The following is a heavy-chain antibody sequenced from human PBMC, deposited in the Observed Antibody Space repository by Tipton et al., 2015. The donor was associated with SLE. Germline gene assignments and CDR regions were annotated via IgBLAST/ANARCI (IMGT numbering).Heavy chain of an antibody. CDR1: GFTFSSYE. CDR3: AREGRLGVDAFDI. V-gene: IGHV3-48*03. D-gene: IGHD3-10*01. Sequence: SLRLSCAASGFTFSSYEMNWVRQVPGKGLEWVSYISSSGSTIYYADSVKGRFTISRDNAKNSLYLQMNSLRAEDTAVYYCAREGRLGVDAFDIWGQGTMVTVSS. CDR2: ISSSGSTI. J-gene: IGHJ3*02.